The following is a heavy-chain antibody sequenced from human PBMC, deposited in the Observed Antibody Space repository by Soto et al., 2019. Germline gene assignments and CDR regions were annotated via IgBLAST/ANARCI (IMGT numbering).Heavy chain of an antibody. CDR3: ARVVPAAISLGMDV. CDR1: GFTFSSYS. Sequence: EVQLVESGGGLVKPGGSLRLSCAASGFTFSSYSMNWVRQAPGKGLEWVSSISSSSSYIYYADSVKGRFTISRDNAKKSLYRQINSLRAEDTAVYYCARVVPAAISLGMDVWGQGTTVTVSS. J-gene: IGHJ6*02. V-gene: IGHV3-21*01. D-gene: IGHD2-2*02. CDR2: ISSSSSYI.